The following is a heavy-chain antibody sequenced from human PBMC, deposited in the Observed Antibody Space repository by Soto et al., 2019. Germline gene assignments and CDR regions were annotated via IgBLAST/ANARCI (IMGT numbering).Heavy chain of an antibody. D-gene: IGHD4-4*01. Sequence: EVQLLGSGGGLVQPGGSLRLSCVGSGFTFSPYWMNWVRQAPGKGLEWVANINPDGNVGKYVDSVRGRFTTSRDNAKNTVLLQINSLRADDTAVDFCACWGGHDYNYLGQGIMVTVSS. J-gene: IGHJ4*02. CDR1: GFTFSPYW. CDR3: ACWGGHDYNY. CDR2: INPDGNVG. V-gene: IGHV3-7*03.